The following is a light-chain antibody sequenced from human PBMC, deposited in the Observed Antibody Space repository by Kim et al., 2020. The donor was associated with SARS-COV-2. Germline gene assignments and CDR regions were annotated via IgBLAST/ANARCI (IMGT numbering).Light chain of an antibody. CDR1: QFISTY. CDR3: QQPNNYPPT. CDR2: GAS. J-gene: IGKJ4*02. V-gene: IGKV1-9*01. Sequence: AFVGDRVTITCRASQFISTYLAWYQQKPGRAPELLIFGASTLETGVPSRFSGSGSGREFTLTISSLQPEDVATYYCQQPNNYPPTFGGGTKVDIK.